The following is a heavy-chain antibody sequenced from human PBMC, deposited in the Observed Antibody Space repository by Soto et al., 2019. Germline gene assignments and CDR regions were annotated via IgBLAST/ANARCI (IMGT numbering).Heavy chain of an antibody. CDR2: IIPILGIA. V-gene: IGHV1-69*02. D-gene: IGHD4-17*01. Sequence: GASVKVSCKASRGTFSSYTISWVRQAPGQGLEWMGRIIPILGIANYAQKFQGRVTITADKSTSTAYMELSSLRSEDTAVYYCASKALMTTVANDAFDIWGQGTMVTVSS. CDR1: RGTFSSYT. CDR3: ASKALMTTVANDAFDI. J-gene: IGHJ3*02.